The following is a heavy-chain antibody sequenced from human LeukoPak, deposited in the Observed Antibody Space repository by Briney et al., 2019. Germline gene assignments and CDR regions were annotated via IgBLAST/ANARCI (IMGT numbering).Heavy chain of an antibody. CDR3: ARELQQQLVFGWFDL. V-gene: IGHV1-2*02. J-gene: IGHJ5*02. Sequence: ASVKVSCKASGYTFTGYYMHWVRQAPGQGLEWMGWINPNSGGTNYAQKFQGRVTMTRDTSISTAYMELSRLRSDDTAVYYCARELQQQLVFGWFDLWGQGTLVTVSS. CDR1: GYTFTGYY. CDR2: INPNSGGT. D-gene: IGHD6-13*01.